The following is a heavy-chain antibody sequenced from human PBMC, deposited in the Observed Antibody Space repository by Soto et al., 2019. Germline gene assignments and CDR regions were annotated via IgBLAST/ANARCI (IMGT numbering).Heavy chain of an antibody. Sequence: SETLSLTCIVSGGSLRSYYCTWSRQPPGKGLEFIGYMYYSGRTNYSPPLKSRGTISVDTSKSHVSLKLRSVTAADTAVYYCARGPLSPLIVGPTRGPWFDPWGQGTLVTVSS. CDR3: ARGPLSPLIVGPTRGPWFDP. CDR2: MYYSGRT. CDR1: GGSLRSYY. J-gene: IGHJ5*02. D-gene: IGHD1-26*01. V-gene: IGHV4-59*01.